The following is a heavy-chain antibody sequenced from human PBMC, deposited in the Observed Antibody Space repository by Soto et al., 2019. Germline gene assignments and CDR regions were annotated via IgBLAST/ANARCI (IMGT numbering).Heavy chain of an antibody. Sequence: EVQLLESGGGLVQPGGSLRLSCVGSGFFFSSYTMTWVRQAPGKGLEWVSSFSATSENTYYADSVRGRFTISRDNSKNTRFLQMNSLTPEDTAMYYCAKARDQQCVVRPFDSWGQGILVIVPS. CDR3: AKARDQQCVVRPFDS. CDR1: GFFFSSYT. J-gene: IGHJ4*02. CDR2: FSATSENT. D-gene: IGHD6-19*01. V-gene: IGHV3-23*01.